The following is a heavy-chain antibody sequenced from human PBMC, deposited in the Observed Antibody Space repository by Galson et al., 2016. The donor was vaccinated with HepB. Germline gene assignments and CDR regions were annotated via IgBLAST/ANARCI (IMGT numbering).Heavy chain of an antibody. J-gene: IGHJ4*02. CDR1: GFSFSTHS. CDR2: ISSSGSTI. CDR3: ARDRGGGSGSYYNDYYFDY. D-gene: IGHD3-10*01. Sequence: SLRLSCAASGFSFSTHSMDWVRQAPGRGLEWVSYISSSGSTIYYTDSVKGRFTISRDNSKNTLYLQMNSLRAEDTAVYYCARDRGGGSGSYYNDYYFDYWGQGTLVTVSS. V-gene: IGHV3-48*01.